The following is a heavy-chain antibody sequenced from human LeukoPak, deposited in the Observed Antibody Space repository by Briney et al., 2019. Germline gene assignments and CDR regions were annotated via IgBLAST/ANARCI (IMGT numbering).Heavy chain of an antibody. Sequence: AASVKVSCKASGGTFSSYAISWVRQAPGQGLEWMGGIIPIFGTANYAQKFQGRVTITADESTSTAYMELSSLRAEDTAVYYCAREGSEGFDYWGQGTLVTVSS. V-gene: IGHV1-69*13. CDR1: GGTFSSYA. CDR2: IIPIFGTA. J-gene: IGHJ4*02. CDR3: AREGSEGFDY.